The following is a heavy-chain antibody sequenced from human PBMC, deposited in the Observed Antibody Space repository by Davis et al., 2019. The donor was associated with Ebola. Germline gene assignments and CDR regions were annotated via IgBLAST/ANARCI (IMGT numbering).Heavy chain of an antibody. J-gene: IGHJ4*02. CDR3: AKDLGHVVPAAIGGAYFDY. CDR1: GFTFSSYA. D-gene: IGHD2-2*02. Sequence: GESLKISCAASGFTFSSYAMSWVRQAPGKGLEWVSAISGSGGSTYYADSVKGRFTISRDNSKNTLYLQMNSLRAEDTAVYYCAKDLGHVVPAAIGGAYFDYWGQGTLVTVSS. CDR2: ISGSGGST. V-gene: IGHV3-23*01.